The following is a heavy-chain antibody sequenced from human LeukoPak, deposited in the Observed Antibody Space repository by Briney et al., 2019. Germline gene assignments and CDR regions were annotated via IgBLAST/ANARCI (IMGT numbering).Heavy chain of an antibody. J-gene: IGHJ4*02. D-gene: IGHD3-10*01. CDR2: IKSKYDGGTP. CDR3: ATGGCRGSVPSPPLNY. Sequence: GGSLRLSCVGCGFTFSHAWMTWVRQAPGKGLEWVGRIKSKYDGGTPDYPAPVKGRFTISRDDSENTVYLEMTSLEIEDTAMYYCATGGCRGSVPSPPLNYCGQGTLVTVSS. V-gene: IGHV3-15*01. CDR1: GFTFSHAW.